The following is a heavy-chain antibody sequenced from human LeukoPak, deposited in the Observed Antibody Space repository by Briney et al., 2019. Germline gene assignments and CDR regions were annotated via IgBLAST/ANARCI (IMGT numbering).Heavy chain of an antibody. Sequence: GGSLRLSCAASGFTFDDYGMIWVRQAPGKELEWVSAVNWNGASTGYADSVKGRFTTSRDNARNSLYLQMNSLRAEDTAVYYCAKANWGSGYWGQGTLVTVSS. J-gene: IGHJ4*02. CDR3: AKANWGSGY. V-gene: IGHV3-20*04. CDR1: GFTFDDYG. D-gene: IGHD7-27*01. CDR2: VNWNGAST.